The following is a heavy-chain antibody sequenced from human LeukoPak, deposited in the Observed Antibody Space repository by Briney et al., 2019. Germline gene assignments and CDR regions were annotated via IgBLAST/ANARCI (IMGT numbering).Heavy chain of an antibody. D-gene: IGHD3-10*01. CDR1: GFTVSSNY. V-gene: IGHV3-53*01. J-gene: IGHJ5*02. CDR2: IYSGGST. Sequence: PGGSLRLSCAASGFTVSSNYMSWVRQAPGKGLEWVSVIYSGGSTYYADSVKGRFTISRDNAKSSLYLQMNSLRAEDTAVYYCARGYGSFSGWFDPWGQGTLVTVSS. CDR3: ARGYGSFSGWFDP.